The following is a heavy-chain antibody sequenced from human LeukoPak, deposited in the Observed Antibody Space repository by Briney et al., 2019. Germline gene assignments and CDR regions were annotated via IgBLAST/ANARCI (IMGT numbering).Heavy chain of an antibody. V-gene: IGHV3-21*01. D-gene: IGHD2-15*01. Sequence: GGSLRLSCAASGFTFSSYSMNWVRQAPGKGLGWVSSISSSSSYIYYADSVKGRFTISRDNAKNSLYLQMTSLRAEDTAVYYCAGYCSGGSCYDWGQGTLVTVSS. J-gene: IGHJ4*02. CDR1: GFTFSSYS. CDR3: AGYCSGGSCYD. CDR2: ISSSSSYI.